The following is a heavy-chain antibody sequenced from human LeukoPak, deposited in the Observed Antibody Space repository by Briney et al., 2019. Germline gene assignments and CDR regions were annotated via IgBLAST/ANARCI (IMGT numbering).Heavy chain of an antibody. CDR1: GGSISSSSYY. CDR2: IYYSGST. J-gene: IGHJ4*01. Sequence: SETLSLTCTVSGGSISSSSYYWGWIRQPPGKGLEWIGSIYYSGSTYYNPSLKSRVTISVDTSKNQFSLKLSSVTAADTAVYYCARESKVVAALWGQEPWSPSPQ. CDR3: ARESKVVAAL. V-gene: IGHV4-39*02. D-gene: IGHD2-15*01.